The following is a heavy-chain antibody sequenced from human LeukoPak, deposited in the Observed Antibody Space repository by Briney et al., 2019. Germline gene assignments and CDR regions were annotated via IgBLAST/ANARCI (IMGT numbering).Heavy chain of an antibody. CDR2: IKQDGSEK. Sequence: GGSLRPSCAASGFTFSSYWMSWVRQAPGKGLEWVANIKQDGSEKYYVDSVKGRFTISRDNAKNSLYLQMNSLRAEDTAVYYCARDAFYYDSSGYFAFFDYWGQGTLVTVSS. CDR3: ARDAFYYDSSGYFAFFDY. CDR1: GFTFSSYW. D-gene: IGHD3-22*01. V-gene: IGHV3-7*03. J-gene: IGHJ4*02.